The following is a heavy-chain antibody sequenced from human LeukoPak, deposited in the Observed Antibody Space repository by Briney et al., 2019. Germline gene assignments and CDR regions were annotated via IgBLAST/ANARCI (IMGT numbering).Heavy chain of an antibody. D-gene: IGHD3-22*01. CDR1: GGSISSYY. CDR3: ARGSSGPSSEVYFDY. V-gene: IGHV4-59*08. Sequence: PSETLSLTCTVSGGSISSYYWSWIRQPPGKGLEWIGYIYYSGSTNYNPSLKSRVTISVDTSKNQFSLKLSSVTAADTAVYYCARGSSGPSSEVYFDYWGQGTLVTVSS. J-gene: IGHJ4*02. CDR2: IYYSGST.